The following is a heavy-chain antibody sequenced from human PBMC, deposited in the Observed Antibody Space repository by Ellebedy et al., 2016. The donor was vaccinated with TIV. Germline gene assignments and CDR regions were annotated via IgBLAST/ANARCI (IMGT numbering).Heavy chain of an antibody. Sequence: AASVKVSCKASGYTFTSYGISWVRQAPGQGLEWMGCISAYNGNTNYAQKLQGRVTMTTDTSKSTAYMELRSLRSDDTAVFYCAKSGLFGELLYLDYWGQGTLVTVSS. CDR1: GYTFTSYG. V-gene: IGHV1-18*01. CDR2: ISAYNGNT. D-gene: IGHD3-10*02. J-gene: IGHJ4*02. CDR3: AKSGLFGELLYLDY.